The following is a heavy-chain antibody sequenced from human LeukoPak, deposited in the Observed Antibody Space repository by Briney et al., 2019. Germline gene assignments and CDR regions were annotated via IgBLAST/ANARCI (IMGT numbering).Heavy chain of an antibody. CDR3: ARGYDYGDYVGDFDY. D-gene: IGHD4-17*01. CDR2: ITTYNGNT. Sequence: GASAKVSCKASGYTFTSYPISWVRQAPGQGLEWMGWITTYNGNTNSAQKLQGRVTMTTDTSTSTAYMDLRGLRSDDTAVYYCARGYDYGDYVGDFDYWGQGTLVTLST. CDR1: GYTFTSYP. V-gene: IGHV1-18*01. J-gene: IGHJ4*02.